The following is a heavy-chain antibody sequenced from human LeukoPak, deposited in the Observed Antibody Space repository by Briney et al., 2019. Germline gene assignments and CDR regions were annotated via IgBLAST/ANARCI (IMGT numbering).Heavy chain of an antibody. D-gene: IGHD1-1*01. V-gene: IGHV1-69*13. CDR2: IIPIFGTA. J-gene: IGHJ5*02. CDR1: GGTFSSYA. Sequence: SVKVSCKASGGTFSSYAISWVRQAPGQGLEWMGGIIPIFGTANYAQKFQGRVTITADESTSTAYMELSSLKSEDTAIYYCARQQLEPKFDPWGQGTLVTVSS. CDR3: ARQQLEPKFDP.